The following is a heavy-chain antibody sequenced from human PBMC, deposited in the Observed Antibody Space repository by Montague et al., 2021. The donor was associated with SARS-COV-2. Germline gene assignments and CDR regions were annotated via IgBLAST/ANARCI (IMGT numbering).Heavy chain of an antibody. CDR3: VRHPHYDGLSGPPDF. CDR1: GVSVTDYY. J-gene: IGHJ4*02. CDR2: VLYNKGT. Sequence: SETLSLTCTVSGVSVTDYYWSWILQPPGKGLEWVGDVLYNKGTNSNPSLKSRVAISVDTSKNQFSLRLTSVTAADPAVYYCVRHPHYDGLSGPPDFWGQGTLVTVSS. V-gene: IGHV4-59*08. D-gene: IGHD3-16*01.